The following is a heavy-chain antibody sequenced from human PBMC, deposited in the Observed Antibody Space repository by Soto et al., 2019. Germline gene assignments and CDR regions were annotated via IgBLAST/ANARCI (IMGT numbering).Heavy chain of an antibody. D-gene: IGHD3-9*01. V-gene: IGHV3-15*07. Sequence: PGGSLRLSCAASGITFIYAWMDWVRQAPWKRLEWVGRIKSQAGGGTIDYAAPVKGRFTISRDDSKNTVYLQMDSLKTEDTAVYFCSKRYFAGLDAFDIWGQGTMVTVSS. J-gene: IGHJ3*02. CDR1: GITFIYAW. CDR2: IKSQAGGGTI. CDR3: SKRYFAGLDAFDI.